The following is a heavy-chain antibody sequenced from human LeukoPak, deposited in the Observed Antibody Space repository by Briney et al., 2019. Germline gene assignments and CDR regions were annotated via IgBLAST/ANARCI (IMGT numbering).Heavy chain of an antibody. CDR1: GGSIGSYY. Sequence: SETLSLTCTVSGGSIGSYYWSWIRQPPGKGLEWIGYIYYSGSTNYNPSLKSRVTISVDTSKNQFSLKLSSVTAADTAVYYCARSPPTHLFDYWGQGTLVTVSS. J-gene: IGHJ4*02. CDR3: ARSPPTHLFDY. V-gene: IGHV4-59*01. CDR2: IYYSGST.